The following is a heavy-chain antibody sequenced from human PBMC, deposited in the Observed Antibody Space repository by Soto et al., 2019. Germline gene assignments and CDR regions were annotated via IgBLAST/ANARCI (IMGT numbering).Heavy chain of an antibody. Sequence: ASVKVSCKASGYTFTGYYMHWVRQAPGQGLEWMGWINPNSGGTNYAQKFQGWVTMTRDTSISTAYMELSRLRSDDTAVYYCARAYYYGSGSFVFAYCGQGTLVTGSS. V-gene: IGHV1-2*04. CDR1: GYTFTGYY. D-gene: IGHD3-10*01. J-gene: IGHJ4*02. CDR3: ARAYYYGSGSFVFAY. CDR2: INPNSGGT.